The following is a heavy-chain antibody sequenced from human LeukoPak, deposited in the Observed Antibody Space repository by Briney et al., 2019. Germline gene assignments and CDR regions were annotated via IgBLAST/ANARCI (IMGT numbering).Heavy chain of an antibody. J-gene: IGHJ3*02. Sequence: GGSLRLSCAASGFTFSSYGMHWVRQAPGKGLEWVAVIWYDGSNKYYADSVKGRFPISRDNSKNTLYLQMNSLRAEDTAVYYCANLGATEAFDIWGQGTMVTVSS. CDR1: GFTFSSYG. CDR3: ANLGATEAFDI. V-gene: IGHV3-33*06. D-gene: IGHD1-26*01. CDR2: IWYDGSNK.